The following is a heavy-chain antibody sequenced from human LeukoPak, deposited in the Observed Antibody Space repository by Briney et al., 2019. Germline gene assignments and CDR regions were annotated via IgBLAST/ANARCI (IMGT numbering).Heavy chain of an antibody. V-gene: IGHV1-18*01. CDR1: GYIFTHYG. J-gene: IGHJ4*02. D-gene: IGHD2-15*01. CDR2: ISTYTGDT. Sequence: GASVKVSCRASGYIFTHYGISWVRQAPGQGLEWMAWISTYTGDTNFAQNLQGRVTMTTDTSTSTAYMELRSLRSDDTAMYYCARGGYCSGSRCYPNDYWGQGTRVTVSS. CDR3: ARGGYCSGSRCYPNDY.